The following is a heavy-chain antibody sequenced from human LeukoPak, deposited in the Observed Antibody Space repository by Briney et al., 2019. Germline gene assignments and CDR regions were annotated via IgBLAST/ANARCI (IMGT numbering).Heavy chain of an antibody. J-gene: IGHJ4*02. CDR2: INSDGSST. CDR1: GFTFSSYW. Sequence: PGGSLRLSCAASGFTFSSYWMHWVRQAPGKGLVWVSRINSDGSSTSYADSVKGRFTISRDNAKNTLYLQMNSLRAEDTVVYYGSCSTRTSTSCCFDISGPETLVTLSS. CDR3: SCSTRTSTSCCFDI. V-gene: IGHV3-74*01. D-gene: IGHD2-2*01.